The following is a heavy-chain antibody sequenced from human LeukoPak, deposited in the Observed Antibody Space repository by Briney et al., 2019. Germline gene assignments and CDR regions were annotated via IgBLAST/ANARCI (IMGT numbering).Heavy chain of an antibody. D-gene: IGHD3-22*01. V-gene: IGHV3-30-3*01. CDR2: ISYDGNNK. Sequence: QPGRSLRLSCAASGFSFSVCAMHWVRQAPGKGLEWVATISYDGNNKHYTDSVEGRFTISRDNSKNTLYLQMNTLKIEDTAMYYCVRGVTIYDSSGYFDYWGQGTLVTVSS. J-gene: IGHJ4*02. CDR3: VRGVTIYDSSGYFDY. CDR1: GFSFSVCA.